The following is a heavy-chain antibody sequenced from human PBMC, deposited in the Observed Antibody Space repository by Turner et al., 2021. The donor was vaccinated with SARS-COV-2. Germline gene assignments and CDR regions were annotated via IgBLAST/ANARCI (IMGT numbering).Heavy chain of an antibody. Sequence: QLQLQESGPGLVKPSEALSLTCPVSGGSISGSTYYWGWIRQPPGKGLEWIGNIYYSGSSNYNPPSKRRVTIFADKTKNKFFLKLSSVLGADTAVYYCARLMDTAMDYYGMDVWGQGTMVTVSS. CDR1: GGSISGSTYY. D-gene: IGHD5-18*01. CDR3: ARLMDTAMDYYGMDV. V-gene: IGHV4-39*01. CDR2: IYYSGSS. J-gene: IGHJ6*02.